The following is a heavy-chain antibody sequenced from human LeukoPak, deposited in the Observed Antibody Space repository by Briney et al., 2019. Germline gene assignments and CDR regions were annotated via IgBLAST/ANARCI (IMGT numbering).Heavy chain of an antibody. CDR1: GFTFSNYG. CDR2: ICHDGNKK. Sequence: GRSLRLSCAASGFTFSNYGMHWVRQAPGKGLEWLALICHDGNKKYYLDSVKGRFAISRDNSKDTLYLQMNSLRAEDTAVYYCARDNGARRIGDYDPALGYWGQGTLVTVSS. D-gene: IGHD4-17*01. J-gene: IGHJ4*02. V-gene: IGHV3-33*01. CDR3: ARDNGARRIGDYDPALGY.